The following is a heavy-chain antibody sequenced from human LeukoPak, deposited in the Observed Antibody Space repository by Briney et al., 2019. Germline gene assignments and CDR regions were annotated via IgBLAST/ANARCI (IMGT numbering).Heavy chain of an antibody. V-gene: IGHV4-39*01. CDR1: GGSLRRTGYC. CDR2: IYHNGST. CDR3: ARHVGHDFWSGYRSVDP. D-gene: IGHD3-3*01. Sequence: PSETLSLTCTVSGGSLRRTGYCWGWIRQPPGKGLEWIGSIYHNGSTCNNPCLKSRVILSVDTSKNQFSLKLSSVTAADTAVYYCARHVGHDFWSGYRSVDPWGQGTPVTVSS. J-gene: IGHJ5*02.